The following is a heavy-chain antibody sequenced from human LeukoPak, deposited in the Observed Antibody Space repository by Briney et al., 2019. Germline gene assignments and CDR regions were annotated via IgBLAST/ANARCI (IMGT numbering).Heavy chain of an antibody. J-gene: IGHJ4*02. CDR2: IYSGGST. V-gene: IGHV3-53*01. D-gene: IGHD3-22*01. Sequence: GGSLRLSCVASGLTVSNNYMSWVRQAPGKGLKWVSVIYSGGSTYYADSVKGRFTISRDNAKNSLYLQMNSLRAEDTAVYYCARDIGDSSTLSGGAYWGQGTLVTVSS. CDR1: GLTVSNNY. CDR3: ARDIGDSSTLSGGAY.